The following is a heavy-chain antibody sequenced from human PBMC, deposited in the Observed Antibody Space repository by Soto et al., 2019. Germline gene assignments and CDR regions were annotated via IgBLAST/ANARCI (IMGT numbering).Heavy chain of an antibody. D-gene: IGHD3-3*01. V-gene: IGHV1-58*01. CDR3: AAETYYDFWSGYPNFDY. CDR1: GFTFTSPA. Sequence: ASVKVSCKASGFTFTSPAVQWVRQARGQRLEWIGWIVVGSGNTNYAQKFQERVTITRDMSTSTAYMELSSLRSEDTAVYYCAAETYYDFWSGYPNFDYWGQGTLVTVSS. CDR2: IVVGSGNT. J-gene: IGHJ4*02.